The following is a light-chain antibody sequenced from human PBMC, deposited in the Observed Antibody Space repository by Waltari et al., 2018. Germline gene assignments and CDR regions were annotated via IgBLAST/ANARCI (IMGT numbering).Light chain of an antibody. J-gene: IGKJ2*01. CDR1: QTISDW. CDR3: QQFNSFSRT. CDR2: QAS. V-gene: IGKV1-5*03. Sequence: DIQMTQSPSTLSASVVDRVTITCRASQTISDWLAWYQQKPGKAPKLLIYQASSLESGVPSRFSGSGSGTEFTLTINSLQPDDSATYYCQQFNSFSRTFGQGTKLEI.